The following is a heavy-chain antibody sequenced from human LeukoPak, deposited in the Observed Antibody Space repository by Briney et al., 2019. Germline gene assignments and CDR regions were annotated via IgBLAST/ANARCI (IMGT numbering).Heavy chain of an antibody. D-gene: IGHD2-2*01. Sequence: GESLKISCKGSGYSFTSYWIGWVRQMPGKGLEWMGIIYAGDSDTRYSPSFQGQVTISVDKSISTAYLQWSSLQASDTAMYYCARAIGTSQFYFYYGMDVWGQGTTVTVSS. J-gene: IGHJ6*02. V-gene: IGHV5-51*01. CDR1: GYSFTSYW. CDR2: IYAGDSDT. CDR3: ARAIGTSQFYFYYGMDV.